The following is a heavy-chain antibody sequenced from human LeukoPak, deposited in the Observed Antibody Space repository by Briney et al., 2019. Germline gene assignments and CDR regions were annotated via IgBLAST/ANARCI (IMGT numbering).Heavy chain of an antibody. J-gene: IGHJ4*02. CDR2: ISAYNGNT. V-gene: IGHV1-18*01. CDR3: ARDSSDYYDSSGYYYY. Sequence: ASVKVSCKASGYTFTGYGISWVRQAPGQGLEWMGWISAYNGNTNYAQKPQGSVTMTTDTSTSTAYMELRSLRSDDTAVYYCARDSSDYYDSSGYYYYWGQGTLVTVSS. CDR1: GYTFTGYG. D-gene: IGHD3-22*01.